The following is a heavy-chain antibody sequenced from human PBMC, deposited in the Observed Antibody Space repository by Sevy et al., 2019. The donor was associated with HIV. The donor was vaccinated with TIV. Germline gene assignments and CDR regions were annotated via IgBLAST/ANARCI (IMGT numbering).Heavy chain of an antibody. D-gene: IGHD2-2*01. CDR2: IKLDGSEK. CDR3: ARDCSSTSCLWGLDV. V-gene: IGHV3-7*03. J-gene: IGHJ6*02. CDR1: GFTFSNYW. Sequence: GGSLRLSCAASGFTFSNYWMSWVRQAPGKGLQSVANIKLDGSEKYYVDSVKGRFTISRDNAKNSLYLQMNSLRAEDTALYYCARDCSSTSCLWGLDVWGQGTTVTVSS.